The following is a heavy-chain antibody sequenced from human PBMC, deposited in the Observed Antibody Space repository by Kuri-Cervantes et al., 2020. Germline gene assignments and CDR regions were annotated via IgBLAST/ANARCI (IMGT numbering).Heavy chain of an antibody. J-gene: IGHJ5*02. D-gene: IGHD1-26*01. Sequence: GGSLRLSCAASGFTFSDYYMSWIRQAPGKGLEWVSYISSSGSTIYYADSVKGRFTISRDNAKNSLYLQMNSLRAEDTAVYYCAREASSHRWELSWFDPWGQGTLVTVSS. V-gene: IGHV3-11*04. CDR3: AREASSHRWELSWFDP. CDR2: ISSSGSTI. CDR1: GFTFSDYY.